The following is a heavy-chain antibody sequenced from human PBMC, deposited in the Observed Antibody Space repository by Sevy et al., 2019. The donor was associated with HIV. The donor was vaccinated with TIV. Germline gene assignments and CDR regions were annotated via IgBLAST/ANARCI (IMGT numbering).Heavy chain of an antibody. Sequence: SETLSLTCTVSGGSISVYYWSWIRQPPGKELEYIGYVYHTGSTNYNPSLKSRVTISVDTSNNQFSLKLTSVTAADTAVYYCASAPPVRSGDDSLNWFAPWGQGTLVTVSS. CDR3: ASAPPVRSGDDSLNWFAP. D-gene: IGHD5-12*01. CDR2: VYHTGST. J-gene: IGHJ5*02. V-gene: IGHV4-59*01. CDR1: GGSISVYY.